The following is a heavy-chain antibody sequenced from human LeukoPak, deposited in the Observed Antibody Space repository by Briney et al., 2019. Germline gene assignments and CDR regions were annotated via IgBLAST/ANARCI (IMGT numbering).Heavy chain of an antibody. CDR2: IKQDGSEK. V-gene: IGHV3-7*01. D-gene: IGHD2-21*02. CDR3: AKDRYCGGDCFFAY. CDR1: GFTFSSYW. Sequence: PGGSLRLSCAASGFTFSSYWMSWVRQAPGKGLEWVANIKQDGSEKYYVDSVKGRFTISRDNAKNSLYLQMNSLRAEDTAVYYCAKDRYCGGDCFFAYGAQETLAPVPS. J-gene: IGHJ4*02.